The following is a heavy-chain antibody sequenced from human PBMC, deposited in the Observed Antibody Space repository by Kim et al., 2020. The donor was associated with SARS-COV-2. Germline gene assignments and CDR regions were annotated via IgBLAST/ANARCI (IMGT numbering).Heavy chain of an antibody. V-gene: IGHV3-15*01. D-gene: IGHD3-16*01. J-gene: IGHJ4*02. CDR3: STSWGHKDNEAGLYYFDY. Sequence: VKDRFTISRDNSRNTLFLQLNSLKTEDTAVYFCSTSWGHKDNEAGLYYFDYWGQGTLVTVAS.